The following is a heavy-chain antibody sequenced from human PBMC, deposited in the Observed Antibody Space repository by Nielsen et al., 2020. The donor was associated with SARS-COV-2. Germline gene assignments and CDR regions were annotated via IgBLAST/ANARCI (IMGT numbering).Heavy chain of an antibody. V-gene: IGHV4-59*12. CDR2: IHNIGST. J-gene: IGHJ4*02. CDR1: GASIRSYY. CDR3: ARGRLEIKMMLVVMTGAANYFDS. Sequence: SETLSLTCTVSGASIRSYYWSWIRQPPGKGLEWIGYIHNIGSTNYNPSLKSRVTISADTSKNQFSLRLTSVTAADTAVYFCARGRLEIKMMLVVMTGAANYFDSWGQGTLVTVSS. D-gene: IGHD2-21*02.